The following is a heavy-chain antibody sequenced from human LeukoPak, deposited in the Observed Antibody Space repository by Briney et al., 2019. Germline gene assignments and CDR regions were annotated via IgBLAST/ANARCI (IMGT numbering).Heavy chain of an antibody. CDR3: AKVATKGNYYDSSGYSLDY. CDR2: ISSGGDTT. CDR1: GFTFSSYT. D-gene: IGHD3-22*01. Sequence: GGSLRLSCAASGFTFSSYTMTGVRQAPGKGVEWVSHISSGGDTTYYADSVKGGFTISRDNSKNTLYLQMNSLRAEDTAVFYCAKVATKGNYYDSSGYSLDYWGQGTLVTVSS. V-gene: IGHV3-23*01. J-gene: IGHJ4*02.